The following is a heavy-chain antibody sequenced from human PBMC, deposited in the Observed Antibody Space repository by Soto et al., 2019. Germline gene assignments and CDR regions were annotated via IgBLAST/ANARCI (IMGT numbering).Heavy chain of an antibody. Sequence: GGSLRLSCAAAGFTFRNYAMSWVRQSPGKGLEWVSAISRSGGTSYYADSVKGRFTISRDNAKNTLYLQMDNLRAEDTAVYYCARGDCSAAGCYIHYYYGMDVWGQGTTVTVSS. CDR3: ARGDCSAAGCYIHYYYGMDV. CDR2: ISRSGGTS. J-gene: IGHJ6*02. V-gene: IGHV3-23*01. D-gene: IGHD2-2*02. CDR1: GFTFRNYA.